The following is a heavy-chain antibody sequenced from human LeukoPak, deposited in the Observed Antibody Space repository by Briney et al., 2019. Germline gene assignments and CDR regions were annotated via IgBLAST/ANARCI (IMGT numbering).Heavy chain of an antibody. CDR1: GFTFSSYG. V-gene: IGHV3-30*02. J-gene: IGHJ4*02. D-gene: IGHD3-22*01. Sequence: GGSLRLSCAASGFTFSSYGMHWVRQAPGKGLEWVAFIRYDGSNKYYADSVKGRFTISRDNSKDTLYLQMNSLRAEDTAGYYCAKDRWYYDSSGYYLDYWGQGTLVTVSS. CDR3: AKDRWYYDSSGYYLDY. CDR2: IRYDGSNK.